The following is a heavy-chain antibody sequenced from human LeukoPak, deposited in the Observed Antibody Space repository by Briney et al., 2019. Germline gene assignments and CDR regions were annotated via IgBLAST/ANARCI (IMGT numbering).Heavy chain of an antibody. CDR1: GFTFSNAW. CDR3: TTGLVGATGSQGY. Sequence: GGSLRLSGAASGFTFSNAWMSWVRQAPGKGLEWVGRIKSKTDGGTTDYAAPVKGRFTISRDDSKNTLYLQMNSLKTEDTAVYYCTTGLVGATGSQGYWGQGTLVTVSS. J-gene: IGHJ4*02. CDR2: IKSKTDGGTT. D-gene: IGHD1-26*01. V-gene: IGHV3-15*01.